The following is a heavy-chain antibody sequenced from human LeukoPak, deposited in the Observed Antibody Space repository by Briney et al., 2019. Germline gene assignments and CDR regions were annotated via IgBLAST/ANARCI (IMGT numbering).Heavy chain of an antibody. J-gene: IGHJ4*02. CDR2: IWYGESNK. CDR3: AKDLHIVVVPAAIDY. Sequence: GRSLRLSCAASGFTFSSHGMNWVRQAPGKGLEWVAVIWYGESNKYYADSVKGRFTISRDNSKNTLYLQMNSLRAEDTAVYYCAKDLHIVVVPAAIDYWGQGTLVTVSS. D-gene: IGHD2-2*01. V-gene: IGHV3-30*18. CDR1: GFTFSSHG.